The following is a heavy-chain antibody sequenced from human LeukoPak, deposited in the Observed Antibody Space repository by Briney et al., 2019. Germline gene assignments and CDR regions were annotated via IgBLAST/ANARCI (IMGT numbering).Heavy chain of an antibody. Sequence: GGSLRLSCAASGFTFSSYWMYWVRQAPGKGLVWVSRINSDGSSTSYADSVKGRFTISRDNAKNTLYLQMNSLRAEDTAVYYCARVRDYYGSGSYSGFDYWGQGTLVTVSS. CDR3: ARVRDYYGSGSYSGFDY. CDR1: GFTFSSYW. V-gene: IGHV3-74*01. CDR2: INSDGSST. D-gene: IGHD3-10*01. J-gene: IGHJ4*02.